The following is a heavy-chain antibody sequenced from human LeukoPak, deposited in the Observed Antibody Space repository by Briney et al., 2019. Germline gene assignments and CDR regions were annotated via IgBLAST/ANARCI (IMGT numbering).Heavy chain of an antibody. Sequence: PSETLSLTCAVYGGSFSGYYWSWIRQPPGKGLEWIGEINHSGSTNYNPSLKSRVTISVDTSKNQFSLRLSSVTAADTAVYYCARGPSGYVWGSYRYFDYWGQGTLVTVSS. CDR1: GGSFSGYY. J-gene: IGHJ4*02. CDR2: INHSGST. CDR3: ARGPSGYVWGSYRYFDY. D-gene: IGHD3-16*02. V-gene: IGHV4-34*01.